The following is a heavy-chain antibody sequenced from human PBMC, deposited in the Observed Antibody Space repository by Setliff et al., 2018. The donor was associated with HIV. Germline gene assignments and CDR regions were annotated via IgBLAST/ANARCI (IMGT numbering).Heavy chain of an antibody. CDR2: IGQDGSEN. Sequence: GGSLRLSCAASGFTFSNYWMSWVRQAPGKGLEWVANIGQDGSENNYVGSVKTRFTIPRDNDKNSMDLQMNRLSAEETAIYYCARKLRPGHGVDVWGQGTTVTVSS. CDR1: GFTFSNYW. CDR3: ARKLRPGHGVDV. V-gene: IGHV3-7*01. D-gene: IGHD3-10*01. J-gene: IGHJ6*02.